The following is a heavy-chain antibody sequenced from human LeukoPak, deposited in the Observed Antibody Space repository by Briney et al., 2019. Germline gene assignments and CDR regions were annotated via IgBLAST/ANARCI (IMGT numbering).Heavy chain of an antibody. V-gene: IGHV3-33*05. CDR2: ISYDGGSK. D-gene: IGHD6-13*01. Sequence: GRSLRLSCAASGFTFSSYGMHWVRQAPGKGLEWVAVISYDGGSKYYADSVKGRFTISRDNAKNSLYLQMNSLRAEDTAVYYCARGRISAPGTWDCWGQGTLVTVSS. J-gene: IGHJ4*02. CDR1: GFTFSSYG. CDR3: ARGRISAPGTWDC.